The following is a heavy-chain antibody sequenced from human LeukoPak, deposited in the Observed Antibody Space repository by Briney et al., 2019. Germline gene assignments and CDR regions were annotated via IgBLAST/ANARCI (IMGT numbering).Heavy chain of an antibody. CDR2: IHYDGRT. Sequence: SETLSLTCTVSGGSTSGRYWTWIRQPPGKGLEWIGYIHYDGRTNYNPSSKSRVIISLDTSNNQFSLNPKSVTAADTAAYYCARLVNYGYSDYWGQGTLVTVSS. CDR1: GGSTSGRY. V-gene: IGHV4-59*11. CDR3: ARLVNYGYSDY. D-gene: IGHD3-22*01. J-gene: IGHJ4*02.